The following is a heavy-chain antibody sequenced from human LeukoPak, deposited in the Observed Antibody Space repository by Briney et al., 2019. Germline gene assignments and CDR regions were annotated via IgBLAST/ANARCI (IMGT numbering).Heavy chain of an antibody. CDR2: IRYDGSNK. CDR3: AKADAYCSSTSCYTYYYMDV. Sequence: GGSLRLSCAASGFTFSSYGMHWVRQAPGKGLEWVAFIRYDGSNKYYADSVKGRFTISRDNSKNTLYLQMNSLRAEDTAVYYCAKADAYCSSTSCYTYYYMDVWGKGTTVTVSS. CDR1: GFTFSSYG. D-gene: IGHD2-2*02. J-gene: IGHJ6*03. V-gene: IGHV3-30*02.